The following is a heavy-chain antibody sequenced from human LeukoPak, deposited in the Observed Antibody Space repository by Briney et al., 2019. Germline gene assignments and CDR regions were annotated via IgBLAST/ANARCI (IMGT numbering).Heavy chain of an antibody. Sequence: TGGSLRLSCAASGFTVSSKYMNWVRQAPGKGLEWVSVIESGGSTYYADSVKGRFTVSRDNFQNTLYLQMNSLRAEDTAVYYCARGGSYFDYWGQGTLVTVSS. V-gene: IGHV3-53*01. J-gene: IGHJ4*02. CDR3: ARGGSYFDY. CDR2: IESGGST. CDR1: GFTVSSKY.